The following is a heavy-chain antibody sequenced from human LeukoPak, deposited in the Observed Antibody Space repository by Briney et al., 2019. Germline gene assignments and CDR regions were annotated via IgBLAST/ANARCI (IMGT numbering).Heavy chain of an antibody. CDR3: ARGYDILTNAFDY. J-gene: IGHJ4*02. Sequence: ASVKVSCKASGYTFTRYYMHWVRQASGKGLEGVGRIRSKANSYATAYAASVKGRFTISRDNAKNSLYLQMNSLRAEDTAVYYCARGYDILTNAFDYWGQGTLVTVSS. CDR1: GYTFTRYY. V-gene: IGHV3-73*01. CDR2: IRSKANSYAT. D-gene: IGHD3-9*01.